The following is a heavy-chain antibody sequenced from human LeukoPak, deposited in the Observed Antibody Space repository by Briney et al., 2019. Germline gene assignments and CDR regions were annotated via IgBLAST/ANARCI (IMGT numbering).Heavy chain of an antibody. CDR2: ITPFNGNT. CDR1: GYTFTYRY. Sequence: ASVKVSCKASGYTFTYRYLHWVRQAPGQALEWMGWITPFNGNTNYAQKFQDRITITRDRSVSTAYMELSSLRAEDTAMYYCASAEVGASFAYWGQGTLVTVSS. J-gene: IGHJ4*02. CDR3: ASAEVGASFAY. V-gene: IGHV1-45*02. D-gene: IGHD1-26*01.